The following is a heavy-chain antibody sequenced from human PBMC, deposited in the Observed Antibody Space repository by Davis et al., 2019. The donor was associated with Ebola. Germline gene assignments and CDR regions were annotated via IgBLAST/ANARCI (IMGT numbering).Heavy chain of an antibody. CDR1: GYTFTSYG. CDR2: INPNSGGT. D-gene: IGHD2-2*02. V-gene: IGHV1-2*04. CDR3: ARGRCSSTSCYISYYYYGMDV. Sequence: ASVKVSCKASGYTFTSYGISWVRQAPGQGLEWMGWINPNSGGTNYAQKFQGWVTMTRDTSISTAYMELSRLRSDDTAVYYCARGRCSSTSCYISYYYYGMDVWGQGTTVTVSS. J-gene: IGHJ6*02.